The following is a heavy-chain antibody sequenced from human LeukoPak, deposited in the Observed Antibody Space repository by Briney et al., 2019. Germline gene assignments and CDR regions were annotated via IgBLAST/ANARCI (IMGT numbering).Heavy chain of an antibody. CDR2: INPDSGGT. Sequence: ASVKVSCKASGYTFIGYYMHWVRQAPGQGLEWMGRINPDSGGTNYVQKFLGRVTMTRDTSISTAYMELSRLRSDDTAVYYCARDMGPQDAFDIWGQGTMVTVSS. D-gene: IGHD1-26*01. CDR3: ARDMGPQDAFDI. CDR1: GYTFIGYY. V-gene: IGHV1-2*06. J-gene: IGHJ3*02.